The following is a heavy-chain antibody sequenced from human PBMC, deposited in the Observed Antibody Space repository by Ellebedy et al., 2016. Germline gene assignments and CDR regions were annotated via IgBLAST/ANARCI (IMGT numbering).Heavy chain of an antibody. J-gene: IGHJ4*02. V-gene: IGHV1-18*04. CDR1: GYTFTSYG. CDR2: ISAYTGNT. Sequence: ASVKVSXXASGYTFTSYGIRWVRQAPGQGLEWMGWISAYTGNTNYAQKFQGRVTMTTDTSTSTAYMELRNLTSDDTAVYYCARELVRQESAFWGQGTLVTVSS. D-gene: IGHD2-8*02. CDR3: ARELVRQESAF.